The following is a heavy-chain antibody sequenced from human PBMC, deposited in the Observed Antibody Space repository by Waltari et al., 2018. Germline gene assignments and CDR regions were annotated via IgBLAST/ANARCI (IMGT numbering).Heavy chain of an antibody. D-gene: IGHD2-8*01. V-gene: IGHV4-31*03. CDR2: IYYSVYT. J-gene: IGHJ2*01. CDR1: GGSITSGSHY. CDR3: ARDRPCIDGVCYQYWYFDL. Sequence: QVHLQESGPGLVKASETLSLTCSVSGGSITSGSHYWSWIRQQPGKGLGWLGYIYYSVYTEYNPSLSSRLTISQDTSKNQISLNLRSLTVADTAVYFCARDRPCIDGVCYQYWYFDLWGRGTAVTVSA.